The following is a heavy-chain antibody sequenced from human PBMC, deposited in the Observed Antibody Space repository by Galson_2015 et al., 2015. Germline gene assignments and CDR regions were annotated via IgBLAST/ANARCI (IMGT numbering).Heavy chain of an antibody. CDR1: GFTFSSYW. Sequence: SLRLSCAASGFTFSSYWMSWVRQAPGKGLEWVANIKQDGSEKYYVDSVKGRFTISRDNAKNSLYLQMNSLRAEDTAVYYCARADYAFWSGYDYYYYMDVWGKGTTVTVSS. CDR2: IKQDGSEK. V-gene: IGHV3-7*04. J-gene: IGHJ6*03. D-gene: IGHD3-3*01. CDR3: ARADYAFWSGYDYYYYMDV.